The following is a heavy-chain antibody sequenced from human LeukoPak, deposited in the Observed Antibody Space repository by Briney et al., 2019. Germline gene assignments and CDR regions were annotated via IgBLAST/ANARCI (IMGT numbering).Heavy chain of an antibody. CDR3: ARGGQAGTGDL. V-gene: IGHV3-74*01. D-gene: IGHD3/OR15-3a*01. J-gene: IGHJ4*02. Sequence: GGSLRLSCAASGFTFSSYWMHWVRQAPGKGLVWVSRINTDGSHANYADSVKGRFTISRDNAKNTLYLQMNSLRAEDTAVYYCARGGQAGTGDLWGQGTLVSVSS. CDR1: GFTFSSYW. CDR2: INTDGSHA.